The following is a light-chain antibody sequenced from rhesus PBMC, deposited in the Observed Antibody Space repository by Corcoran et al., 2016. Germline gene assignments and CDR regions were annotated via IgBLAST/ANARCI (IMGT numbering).Light chain of an antibody. CDR2: YAS. CDR1: QGISNY. Sequence: DIQMTKSPSSLSASVGDTVTITRRARQGISNYLAWYQQKPGKGPRPLGYYASNLESGVPSRFSGSGSGTDVTLTISNLQPEEFATYYCQHHNSYPPTFGQGTKVEIK. CDR3: QHHNSYPPT. J-gene: IGKJ1*01. V-gene: IGKV1S14*01.